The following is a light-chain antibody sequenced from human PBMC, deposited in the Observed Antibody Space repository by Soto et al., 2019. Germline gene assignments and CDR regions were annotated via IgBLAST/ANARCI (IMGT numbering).Light chain of an antibody. Sequence: DIQLTQSPSFLSASVGDRVTITCRASQGISSYLAWYQQKPGKAPKLLIYDASNLETGVPSRFSGSGSGTHFTFTITSLQPEDSATYYCQHFDNLPLSFGPGTKVHIK. CDR3: QHFDNLPLS. V-gene: IGKV1-33*01. J-gene: IGKJ3*01. CDR1: QGISSY. CDR2: DAS.